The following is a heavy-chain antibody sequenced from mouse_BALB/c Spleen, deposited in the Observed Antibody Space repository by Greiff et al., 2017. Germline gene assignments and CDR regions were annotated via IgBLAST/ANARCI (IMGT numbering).Heavy chain of an antibody. Sequence: EVKLMESGGGLVQPGGSRKLSCAASGFTFSSFGMHWVRQAPEKGLEWVAYISSGSSTIYYADTVKGRFTISRDNPKNTLFLQMTSLRSEDTAMYYCARYRGDYWYFDVWGAETTVTVSS. CDR1: GFTFSSFG. CDR2: ISSGSSTI. J-gene: IGHJ1*01. V-gene: IGHV5-17*02. CDR3: ARYRGDYWYFDV.